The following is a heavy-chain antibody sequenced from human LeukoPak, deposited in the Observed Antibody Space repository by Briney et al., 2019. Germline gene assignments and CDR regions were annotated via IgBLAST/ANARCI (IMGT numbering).Heavy chain of an antibody. CDR3: ARGTGDYPYYYYYYGMDV. V-gene: IGHV4-34*01. Sequence: SETLSLTCAVYGGSFSGYYWSWIRQPPGKGLEWIGEINHSGSTNYNPSLKSRVTISVDTSKNQFSLKLSSVTAADTAVYYCARGTGDYPYYYYYYGMDVWGQGTTVTVSS. J-gene: IGHJ6*02. CDR2: INHSGST. D-gene: IGHD4-17*01. CDR1: GGSFSGYY.